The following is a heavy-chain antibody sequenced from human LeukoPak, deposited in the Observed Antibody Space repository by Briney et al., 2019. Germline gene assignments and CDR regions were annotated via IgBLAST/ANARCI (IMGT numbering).Heavy chain of an antibody. J-gene: IGHJ6*04. V-gene: IGHV4-59*01. CDR3: ARVNFDWLSADYYGMDV. CDR2: IYYSGST. Sequence: SETLSLTCTLSGGSISRYYWSWIRQPPGKGLEWIGYIYYSGSTNYNPPLKSRVTISVDTSKNQFSLKLSSVTAADTAVYYCARVNFDWLSADYYGMDVWGKGTTVTVSS. CDR1: GGSISRYY. D-gene: IGHD3-9*01.